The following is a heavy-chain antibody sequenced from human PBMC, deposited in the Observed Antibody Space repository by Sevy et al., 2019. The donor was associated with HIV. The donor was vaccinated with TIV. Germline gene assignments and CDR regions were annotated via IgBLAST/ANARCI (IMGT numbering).Heavy chain of an antibody. CDR1: GFTFSIYA. D-gene: IGHD3-10*01. V-gene: IGHV3-23*01. Sequence: GGSLRLSCAASGFTFSIYAMSWVRQAPGKGLERVSVISITGGSTYYADSVKGRFTISRDNSNNTLYLQMNTLRAEDTAVYYCAKDRVSGTYYTGDFDYWRQGTLVTVSS. CDR2: ISITGGST. J-gene: IGHJ4*02. CDR3: AKDRVSGTYYTGDFDY.